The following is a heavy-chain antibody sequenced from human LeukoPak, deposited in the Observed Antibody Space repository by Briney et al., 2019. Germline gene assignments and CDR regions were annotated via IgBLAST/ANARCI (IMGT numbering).Heavy chain of an antibody. D-gene: IGHD1-26*01. CDR2: IRSKANSYAT. Sequence: GGSLRLSCAASGFTFSSYAMSWVRQAPGKGLEWVGRIRSKANSYATAYAASVKGRFTISRDDSKNTAYLQMNSLKTEDTAVYYCTRLGANFDYWGQGTLVTVSS. CDR1: GFTFSSYA. J-gene: IGHJ4*02. CDR3: TRLGANFDY. V-gene: IGHV3-73*01.